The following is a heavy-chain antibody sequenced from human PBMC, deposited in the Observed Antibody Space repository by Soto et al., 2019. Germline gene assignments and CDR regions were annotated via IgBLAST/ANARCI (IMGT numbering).Heavy chain of an antibody. Sequence: PSETLSLTCAVYGGSFSGYYWSWIRQPPGKGLEWIGEINHSGSTNYNPSLKSRVTISVDTSKNQFSLKLSSVTAADTAVYYCARNIAVAGKIDYWGQGTLVTVSS. CDR3: ARNIAVAGKIDY. CDR1: GGSFSGYY. J-gene: IGHJ4*02. CDR2: INHSGST. V-gene: IGHV4-34*01. D-gene: IGHD6-19*01.